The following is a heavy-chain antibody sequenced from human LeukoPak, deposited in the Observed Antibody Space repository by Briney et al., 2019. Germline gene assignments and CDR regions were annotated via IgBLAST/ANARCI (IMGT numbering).Heavy chain of an antibody. J-gene: IGHJ4*02. D-gene: IGHD3-10*01. V-gene: IGHV4-39*07. CDR1: GGSISSSSYY. CDR3: ARVGGGSGSYFHFDY. Sequence: PSETLSLTCTVSGGSISSSSYYWGWIRQPPGKGLEWIGSIYYSGSTYYNPSLKSRVTISVDTSKNQFSLKLSSVTAADTAVYYCARVGGGSGSYFHFDYWGQGTLVTVSS. CDR2: IYYSGST.